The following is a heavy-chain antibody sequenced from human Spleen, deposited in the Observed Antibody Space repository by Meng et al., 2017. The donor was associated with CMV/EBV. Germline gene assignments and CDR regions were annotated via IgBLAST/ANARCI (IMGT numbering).Heavy chain of an antibody. CDR3: ARLVPAADYYYYGMDV. CDR1: GDSISYYY. CDR2: ISNSGST. Sequence: SETLSLTCIVSGDSISYYYWSWIRQPPGKGLEWIGYISNSGSTNYNPSLKSRVTISVDTSKNQFSLKLSSVTAADTAVYYCARLVPAADYYYYGMDVWGQGTTVTVSS. V-gene: IGHV4-59*01. D-gene: IGHD2-2*01. J-gene: IGHJ6*02.